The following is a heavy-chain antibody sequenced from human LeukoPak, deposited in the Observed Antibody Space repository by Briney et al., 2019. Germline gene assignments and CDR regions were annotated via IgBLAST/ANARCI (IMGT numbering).Heavy chain of an antibody. D-gene: IGHD5-18*01. CDR1: GFTVSSNY. Sequence: GGSLRLSCAASGFTVSSNYMSWVRQAPGKGLEWVSVIYSGGSTYYADSVKGRFTISRDNSKNTLYLQMSSLRAEDTAVYYCARTRGYSYGPFDYWGQGTLVTVSS. V-gene: IGHV3-53*01. CDR3: ARTRGYSYGPFDY. CDR2: IYSGGST. J-gene: IGHJ4*02.